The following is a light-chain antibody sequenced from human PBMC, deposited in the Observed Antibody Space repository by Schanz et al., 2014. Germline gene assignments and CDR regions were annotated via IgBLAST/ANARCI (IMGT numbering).Light chain of an antibody. J-gene: IGLJ3*02. CDR1: SSDIGRYNY. Sequence: QSVLTQPPSASGSPGQSVTISCTGTSSDIGRYNYVSWYQHHPGKAPKLLIYDVTKRPSGVPDRFSGSKSGNTASLTISGLQPEDEADYYCISYTSSRTKGVFGGGTKLTVL. CDR2: DVT. V-gene: IGLV2-8*01. CDR3: ISYTSSRTKGV.